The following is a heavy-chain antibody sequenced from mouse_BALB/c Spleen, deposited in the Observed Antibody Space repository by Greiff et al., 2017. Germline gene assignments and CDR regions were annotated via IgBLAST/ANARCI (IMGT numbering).Heavy chain of an antibody. J-gene: IGHJ1*01. CDR2: IYWDDDK. CDR3: ARRGDYPYWYFDV. Sequence: QVTLKVSGPGILQPSQTLSLTCSFSGFSLSTSGMGVSWIRQPSGKGLEWLAHIYWDDDKRYNPSLKSRLTISKDTSSNQVFLKITSVDTADTATYYCARRGDYPYWYFDVWGAGTTVTVSS. V-gene: IGHV8-12*01. CDR1: GFSLSTSGMG. D-gene: IGHD2-4*01.